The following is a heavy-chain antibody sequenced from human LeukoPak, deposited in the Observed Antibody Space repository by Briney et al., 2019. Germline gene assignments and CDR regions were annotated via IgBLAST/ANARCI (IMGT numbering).Heavy chain of an antibody. CDR1: GYTFTSYY. Sequence: ASVKVSCKASGYTFTSYYMHWVRQAPGQGLEWMGIINPSGGSTSYAQKFQGGVTMTRDTSTSTVYMELSSLRSEDTAVYYCARDRYYDSSGYYSTSLIDYWGQGTLVTVSS. CDR3: ARDRYYDSSGYYSTSLIDY. CDR2: INPSGGST. J-gene: IGHJ4*02. V-gene: IGHV1-46*01. D-gene: IGHD3-22*01.